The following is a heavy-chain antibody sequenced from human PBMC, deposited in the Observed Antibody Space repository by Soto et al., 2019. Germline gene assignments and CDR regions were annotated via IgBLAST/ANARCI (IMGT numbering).Heavy chain of an antibody. J-gene: IGHJ3*02. CDR3: AKDLWAGSSRYATYAAVDI. Sequence: QVQLVESGGGVVQPGRSLRLSCAASGFTFSSYGMHWVRQAPGKGLEWVAVISYDGSNKYYADSVKGRFTISRDNSKNTLYLQMNSLRAEDTAVYYCAKDLWAGSSRYATYAAVDIWVQGTMVTVSS. D-gene: IGHD6-13*01. CDR1: GFTFSSYG. CDR2: ISYDGSNK. V-gene: IGHV3-30*18.